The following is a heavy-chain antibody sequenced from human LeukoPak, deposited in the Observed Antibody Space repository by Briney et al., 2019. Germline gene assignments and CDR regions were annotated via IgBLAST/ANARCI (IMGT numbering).Heavy chain of an antibody. CDR1: GFTFDDYA. Sequence: GGSLRLSCAASGFTFDDYAMHWVRQAPGKGLEWVSGISWNSGSIGYADSVKGRFTISRDNAKNSLYLQMNSLRAEDTALYCCAKGDGSSGWPNFDYWGQGTLVTVSS. J-gene: IGHJ4*02. CDR2: ISWNSGSI. V-gene: IGHV3-9*01. CDR3: AKGDGSSGWPNFDY. D-gene: IGHD6-19*01.